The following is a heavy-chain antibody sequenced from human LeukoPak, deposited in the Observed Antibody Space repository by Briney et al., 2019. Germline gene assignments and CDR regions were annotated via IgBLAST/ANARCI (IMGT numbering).Heavy chain of an antibody. CDR1: GGTFSSYA. D-gene: IGHD1-26*01. V-gene: IGHV1-69*06. Sequence: ASVKVSCRASGGTFSSYAISWVRQAPGQGLEWMGGIIPIFGTANYAQKFQGRVTITADKSTSTAYMELSSLRSEDTAVYYCARAGELRKNYYYYMDVWGKGTTVTVSS. J-gene: IGHJ6*03. CDR2: IIPIFGTA. CDR3: ARAGELRKNYYYYMDV.